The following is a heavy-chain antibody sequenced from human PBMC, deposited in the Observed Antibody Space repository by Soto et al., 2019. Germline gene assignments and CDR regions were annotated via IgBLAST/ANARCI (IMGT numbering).Heavy chain of an antibody. Sequence: EVQLVESGGGLVKPGGSLRLSCAASGFTFSSYSMNWVRQAPGKGLEWVSSISSSISYIYYADSVKGRFTICSDNAKNSLYLQMNSPRAEDTAVYYCARGTGYCSSTSCRPGDNWFDPWGQGTLVTVSS. V-gene: IGHV3-21*01. CDR2: ISSSISYI. CDR3: ARGTGYCSSTSCRPGDNWFDP. J-gene: IGHJ5*02. CDR1: GFTFSSYS. D-gene: IGHD2-2*01.